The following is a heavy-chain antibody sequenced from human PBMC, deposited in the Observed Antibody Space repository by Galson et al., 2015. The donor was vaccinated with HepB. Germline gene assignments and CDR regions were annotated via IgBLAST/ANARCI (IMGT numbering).Heavy chain of an antibody. V-gene: IGHV4-59*01. D-gene: IGHD5-18*01. CDR1: GGSISSYY. CDR3: ARDLGDTAMVTGAFDI. Sequence: SETLSLTCTVSGGSISSYYWSWIRQPPGKGLEWIGYIYYSGSTNYNPSLKSRVTISVDTSKNQFSLKLSSVTAADTAVYYCARDLGDTAMVTGAFDIWGQGTMVTVSS. J-gene: IGHJ3*02. CDR2: IYYSGST.